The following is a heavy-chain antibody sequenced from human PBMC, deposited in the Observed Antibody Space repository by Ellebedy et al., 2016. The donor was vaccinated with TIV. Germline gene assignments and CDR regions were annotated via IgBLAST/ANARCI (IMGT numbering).Heavy chain of an antibody. D-gene: IGHD6-6*01. CDR3: AGWLYSSSSVNFDY. Sequence: AASVKVSCKASGYTFTSYYMHWVRQAPGQGLEWMGWINPNSGGTNYAQKFQGWVTMTRDTSISTAYMELSRLRSDDTAVYYCAGWLYSSSSVNFDYWGQGTLVTVSS. V-gene: IGHV1-2*04. CDR2: INPNSGGT. CDR1: GYTFTSYY. J-gene: IGHJ4*02.